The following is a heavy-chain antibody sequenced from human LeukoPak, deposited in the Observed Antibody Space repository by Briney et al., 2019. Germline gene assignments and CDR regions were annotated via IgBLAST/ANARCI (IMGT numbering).Heavy chain of an antibody. J-gene: IGHJ4*02. Sequence: ASVKVSCKASGYTFTGYYMHWVRQAPGQRLEWMGWINAGNGNTKYSQKFQGRVTITRDTSASTAYMELSSLRSEDTAVYYCARARGVAVAGTLNYWGQGTLVTVSS. CDR1: GYTFTGYY. CDR3: ARARGVAVAGTLNY. CDR2: INAGNGNT. D-gene: IGHD6-19*01. V-gene: IGHV1-3*01.